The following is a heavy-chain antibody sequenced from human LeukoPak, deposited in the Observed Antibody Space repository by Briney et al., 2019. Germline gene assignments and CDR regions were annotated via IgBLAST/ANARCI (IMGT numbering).Heavy chain of an antibody. CDR2: ISAYNGNT. CDR1: GTTLGNYG. J-gene: IGHJ4*02. V-gene: IGHV1-18*01. Sequence: ASVKVSFKASGTTLGNYGITWVRQAPGQGLEWMGWISAYNGNTNYAQKFQGRATMTTDTSTSTAYMELRNPRSDDTALYYCARDCSGGTCYLDYWGQGTLVTVSS. CDR3: ARDCSGGTCYLDY. D-gene: IGHD2-15*01.